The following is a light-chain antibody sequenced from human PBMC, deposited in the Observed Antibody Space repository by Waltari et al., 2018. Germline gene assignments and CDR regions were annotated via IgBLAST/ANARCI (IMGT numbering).Light chain of an antibody. CDR1: QSLLHSNGNTY. V-gene: IGKV2-30*02. CDR3: MQGTHFPYS. Sequence: DVLMTQSPLSLPITPGQPASMTCRSSQSLLHSNGNTYLSWFLQKPGQPPRRLIYKVSNRDSGGPDRFSGSGAGTDFTLKISRVETEDVGVYYCMQGTHFPYSFGQGTKVEIK. J-gene: IGKJ2*03. CDR2: KVS.